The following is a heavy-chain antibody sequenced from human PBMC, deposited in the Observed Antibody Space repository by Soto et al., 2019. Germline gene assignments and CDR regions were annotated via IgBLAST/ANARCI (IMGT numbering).Heavy chain of an antibody. J-gene: IGHJ3*02. CDR2: IRHSGDST. CDR1: GFTFSSYS. D-gene: IGHD3-16*01. Sequence: GGSLRLSCAASGFTFSSYSMSWVRQDPGKGLEWVSTIRHSGDSTYYADSLKGRFSISRDNSKNTLYLQMNSLRAEDTAVYYCAKDPWGTVPRAFDIWGQGTMVTVSS. CDR3: AKDPWGTVPRAFDI. V-gene: IGHV3-23*01.